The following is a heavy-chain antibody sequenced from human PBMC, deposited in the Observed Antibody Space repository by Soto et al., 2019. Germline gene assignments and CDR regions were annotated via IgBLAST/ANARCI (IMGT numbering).Heavy chain of an antibody. V-gene: IGHV1-69*08. CDR1: GGTFSSYS. CDR2: IIPILGIA. CDR3: ARDPDGGSPFDY. J-gene: IGHJ4*02. Sequence: QVQLVQSGAEVKKPGSSVKVSCKASGGTFSSYSISWVRQAPGQGLEWMGRIIPILGIANYAQKFRGRVTIIADKSTSTAYMELSSLTSEDTAVYYCARDPDGGSPFDYWGQGTLVSVSS.